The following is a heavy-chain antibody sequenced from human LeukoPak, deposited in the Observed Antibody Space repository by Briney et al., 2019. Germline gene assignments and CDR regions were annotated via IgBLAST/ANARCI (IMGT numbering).Heavy chain of an antibody. CDR1: GFTFSSYA. D-gene: IGHD2-21*02. J-gene: IGHJ6*03. Sequence: PGGSLRLSCAASGFTFSSYAMSWVRQAPGKGLEWVSAISGSGGSTYYADSVKGRFTISRDNSKNTLYLQMNSLRAEDTAVYYCAKLRVTPLDYYYYYMDVWGKGTTVTVSS. CDR3: AKLRVTPLDYYYYYMDV. V-gene: IGHV3-23*01. CDR2: ISGSGGST.